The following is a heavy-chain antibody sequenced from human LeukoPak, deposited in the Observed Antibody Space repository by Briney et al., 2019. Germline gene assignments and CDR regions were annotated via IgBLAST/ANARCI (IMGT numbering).Heavy chain of an antibody. Sequence: PGGSLRLSCAASGFTFSSYAIHWVRQAPGKGLEYVSAISSNGGSTYYANSVKGRFTISRDNSKNTLYLQMGSLRAEDMAVYYCAREYTCYSGNAFDIWGQGTMVTVSS. CDR3: AREYTCYSGNAFDI. CDR2: ISSNGGST. D-gene: IGHD1-26*01. CDR1: GFTFSSYA. J-gene: IGHJ3*02. V-gene: IGHV3-64*01.